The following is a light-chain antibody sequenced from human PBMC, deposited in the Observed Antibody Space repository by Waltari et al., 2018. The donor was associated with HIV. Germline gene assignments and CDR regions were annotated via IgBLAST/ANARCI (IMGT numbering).Light chain of an antibody. V-gene: IGKV1-33*01. Sequence: DIQMTQSPSSLSASVGDRVTITCQPSQDILNFLNWYQQKPGKAPKLLIYDAFHLEPGVPSRFSGSGAATHFALTISSLQPEDVATYYCQQYDALPLTFGGGTKV. CDR2: DAF. J-gene: IGKJ4*01. CDR1: QDILNF. CDR3: QQYDALPLT.